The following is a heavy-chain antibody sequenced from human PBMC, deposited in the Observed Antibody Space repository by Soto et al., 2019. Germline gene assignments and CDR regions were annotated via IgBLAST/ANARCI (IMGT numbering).Heavy chain of an antibody. J-gene: IGHJ4*02. CDR2: IYYNGNT. D-gene: IGHD6-6*01. Sequence: LAAVPRTGAGCGGSVSTYYWRSIRQPPGKGLECIGYIYYNGNTNYNPSLKSRVTISVDTSKNQFTLNLNSVTAADTPVYYCARHATPSYDYWGQGTLVPVSS. CDR3: ARHATPSYDY. CDR1: GGSVSTYY. V-gene: IGHV4-59*08.